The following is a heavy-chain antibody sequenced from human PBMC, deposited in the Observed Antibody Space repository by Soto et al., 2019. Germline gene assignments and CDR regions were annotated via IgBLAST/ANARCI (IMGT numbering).Heavy chain of an antibody. CDR3: ASRRNPYGAYDY. CDR1: GFTVGSNF. Sequence: EVQLVVSGGGLVQPGGSLRLSYAASGFTVGSNFMSWIRQAPGKGLEWDSIIYSDGSTYYADYVKGRFTISRDNSKNTLYLQMNSLRADDTAVYYCASRRNPYGAYDYWGQGTLVTVSS. CDR2: IYSDGST. V-gene: IGHV3-66*01. D-gene: IGHD4-17*01. J-gene: IGHJ4*02.